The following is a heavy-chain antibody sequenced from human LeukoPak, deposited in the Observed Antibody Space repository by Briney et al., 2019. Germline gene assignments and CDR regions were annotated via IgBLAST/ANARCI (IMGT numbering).Heavy chain of an antibody. CDR2: ISYDGSKK. J-gene: IGHJ4*02. V-gene: IGHV3-30*04. CDR1: GFTFSNYA. D-gene: IGHD6-19*01. CDR3: ARILDSAWGELGY. Sequence: GGSLRLSCAASGFTFSNYAMHWVRQPPGKGLEWMAVISYDGSKKDYADSVKGRFTISRDNSKNTLYLQMNSLRAEDTAVYYCARILDSAWGELGYWGQGTLVTVSS.